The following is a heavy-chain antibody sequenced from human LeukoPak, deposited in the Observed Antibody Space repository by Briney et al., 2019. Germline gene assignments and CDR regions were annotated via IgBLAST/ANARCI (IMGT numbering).Heavy chain of an antibody. Sequence: GGSLRLSCAASGFTFSSYSMNWVRQAPGKGLEWVSYISSSSSTIYYADSVKGRFTISRDNAKNSLYLQMNSLRAEDTAVYYCARDLRNCGSCYSDYYYGMDAWGQGTTVTVSS. D-gene: IGHD2-15*01. CDR2: ISSSSSTI. J-gene: IGHJ6*02. CDR3: ARDLRNCGSCYSDYYYGMDA. V-gene: IGHV3-48*01. CDR1: GFTFSSYS.